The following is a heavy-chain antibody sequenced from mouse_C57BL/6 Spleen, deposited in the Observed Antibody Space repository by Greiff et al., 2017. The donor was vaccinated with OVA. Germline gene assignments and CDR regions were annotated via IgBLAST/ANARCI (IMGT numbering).Heavy chain of an antibody. J-gene: IGHJ4*01. D-gene: IGHD4-1*01. CDR1: GFTFSSYG. CDR3: ARRRELTVNAMDY. Sequence: EVKLMESGGDLVKPGGSLKLSCAASGFTFSSYGMSWVRQTPDKRLEWVATISSGGSYTYYPDSVKGRFTISRDNAKNTLYLQMSSLKSEDTAMYYCARRRELTVNAMDYWGQGTSVTVSS. V-gene: IGHV5-6*02. CDR2: ISSGGSYT.